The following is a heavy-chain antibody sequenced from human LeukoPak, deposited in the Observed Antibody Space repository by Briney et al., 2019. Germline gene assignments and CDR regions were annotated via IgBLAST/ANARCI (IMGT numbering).Heavy chain of an antibody. V-gene: IGHV4-61*08. D-gene: IGHD3-3*01. J-gene: IGHJ4*02. CDR3: ARAQYDFWSGYGVDY. CDR2: IYYSGST. Sequence: SETLSLTCAVSGASVSGGGNSWSWIRQPPGKGLEWIGYIYYSGSTNYNPSLKSRVTISVDTSKNQFSLKLSSVTAADTAVYYCARAQYDFWSGYGVDYWGQGTLVTVSS. CDR1: GASVSGGGNS.